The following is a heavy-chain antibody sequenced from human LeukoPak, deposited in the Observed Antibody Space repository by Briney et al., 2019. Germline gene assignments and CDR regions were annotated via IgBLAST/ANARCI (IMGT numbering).Heavy chain of an antibody. V-gene: IGHV3-23*01. CDR2: ISGSGGNT. Sequence: GGSLRLSCAASVFTFSSYVMSWVRQAPGKGLEWVSAISGSGGNTYYADSVKTRFTISRDNPKHTLYLQMNSLRAEDTAVYYCARSPPPYGVYNFDYWGQGTLVTVSS. CDR3: ARSPPPYGVYNFDY. J-gene: IGHJ4*02. CDR1: VFTFSSYV. D-gene: IGHD4-17*01.